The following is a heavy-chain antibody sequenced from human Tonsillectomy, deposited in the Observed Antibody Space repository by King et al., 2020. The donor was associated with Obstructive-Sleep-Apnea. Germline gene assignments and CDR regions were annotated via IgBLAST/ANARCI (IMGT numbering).Heavy chain of an antibody. CDR2: IYISGST. V-gene: IGHV4-4*02. D-gene: IGHD3-22*01. CDR1: GGSISTTNW. J-gene: IGHJ4*02. Sequence: VQLQESGPGLVKPSGTLSLTCVVSGGSISTTNWCSWVRQPPGKGLEWVGEIYISGSTNYNPSPKSRVTISVDKSKNQFSLKLSSVTAADTAVYYCAGHYDISGYYNYYWGQGTLVTVSS. CDR3: AGHYDISGYYNYY.